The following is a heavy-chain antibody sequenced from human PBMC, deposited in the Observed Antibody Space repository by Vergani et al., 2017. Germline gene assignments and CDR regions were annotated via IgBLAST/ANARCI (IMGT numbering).Heavy chain of an antibody. D-gene: IGHD3-22*01. Sequence: QVQLVQSGSEVRKPGASVKVSCQVSGYSLTELTIHWVRQAPGKGLEWMGGFDPEHGEVTFAHHIQGRVTMTEDRSTDTAYMELSSLRPEDTALYYCAIVTVSYASSGYYLDYWGQGTLVTVSS. CDR1: GYSLTELT. J-gene: IGHJ4*02. V-gene: IGHV1-24*01. CDR2: FDPEHGEV. CDR3: AIVTVSYASSGYYLDY.